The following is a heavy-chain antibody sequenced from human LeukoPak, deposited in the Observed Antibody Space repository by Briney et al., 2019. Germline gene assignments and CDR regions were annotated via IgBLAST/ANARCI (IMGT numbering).Heavy chain of an antibody. V-gene: IGHV1-69*13. CDR3: AREVEAAGIYYYYYGMDV. J-gene: IGHJ6*02. CDR1: GGTFSSYA. Sequence: SVKVSCKASGGTFSSYAISWVRQAPGQGLEWMGGIIPIFGTANYAQKFQGRVTITADESTSTAYMELSSLRSEDTAVYYCAREVEAAGIYYYYYGMDVWGQGTTVTVSS. D-gene: IGHD6-13*01. CDR2: IIPIFGTA.